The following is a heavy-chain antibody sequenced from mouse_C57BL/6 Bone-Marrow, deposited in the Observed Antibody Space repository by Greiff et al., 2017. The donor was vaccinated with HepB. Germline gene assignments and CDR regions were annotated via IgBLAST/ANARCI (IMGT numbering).Heavy chain of an antibody. Sequence: VQVVESGPELVKPGASVKISCKASGYAFSSSWMNWVKQRPGKGLEWIGRIYPGDGDTNYNGKFKGKATLTADKSSSTAYMQLSSLTSEDSAVYFCASVVATDYAMDYWGQGTSVTVSS. CDR1: GYAFSSSW. J-gene: IGHJ4*01. V-gene: IGHV1-82*01. D-gene: IGHD1-1*01. CDR2: IYPGDGDT. CDR3: ASVVATDYAMDY.